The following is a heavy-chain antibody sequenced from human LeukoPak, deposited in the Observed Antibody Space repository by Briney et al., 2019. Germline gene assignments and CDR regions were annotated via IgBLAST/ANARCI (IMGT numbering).Heavy chain of an antibody. CDR3: ARITMSRFDP. D-gene: IGHD3-10*02. J-gene: IGHJ5*02. V-gene: IGHV3-53*01. Sequence: GGSLRLSCAASGFTFSSYNMNWVRQAPGKGLEWVSVIYGGGTTYYADSVKGRFTISRDNSKNTLYLQMNSLRAEDTAVYYCARITMSRFDPWGQGTLVTVS. CDR1: GFTFSSYN. CDR2: IYGGGTT.